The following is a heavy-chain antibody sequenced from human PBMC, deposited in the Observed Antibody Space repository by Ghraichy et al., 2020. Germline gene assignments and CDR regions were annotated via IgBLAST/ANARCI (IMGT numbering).Heavy chain of an antibody. CDR2: ITTRSGNT. CDR3: ARGINWFDP. J-gene: IGHJ5*02. D-gene: IGHD5-24*01. V-gene: IGHV1-18*01. CDR1: GYTFINYG. Sequence: ASVKVSFKASGYTFINYGITWVRQAPGQGLEWMGWITTRSGNTQYARKFQGRVTMTTDTSTSTAYMELGSLRSDDTALYYCARGINWFDPWGQGTLVTVSS.